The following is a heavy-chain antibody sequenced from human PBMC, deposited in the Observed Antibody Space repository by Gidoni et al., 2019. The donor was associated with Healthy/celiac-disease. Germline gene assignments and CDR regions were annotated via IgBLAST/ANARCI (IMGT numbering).Heavy chain of an antibody. CDR3: ARDWDSSHVFDY. Sequence: EVQLVESGGGLVQPGGSLRLSCAASGCTFSSYWMSWVRQAPGKGLEWVANIKQDGSEKYYVDSVKGRFTISRDNAKNSLYLQMNSLRAEDTAVYYCARDWDSSHVFDYWGQGTLVTVSS. J-gene: IGHJ4*02. CDR1: GCTFSSYW. CDR2: IKQDGSEK. V-gene: IGHV3-7*01. D-gene: IGHD6-13*01.